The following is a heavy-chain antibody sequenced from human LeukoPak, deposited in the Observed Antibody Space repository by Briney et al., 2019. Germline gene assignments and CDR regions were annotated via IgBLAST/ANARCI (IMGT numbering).Heavy chain of an antibody. CDR2: IYYSGST. CDR3: ARARGFLEWLFMDPTQDYYYMDV. V-gene: IGHV4-59*01. D-gene: IGHD3-3*01. Sequence: SETLSLSCTVSKGSISSYDWSWIRQPAGKGLEWIGYIYYSGSTNYNPSLKSRVTISVDTSKNQFSLKLSSVTAADTAVYYCARARGFLEWLFMDPTQDYYYMDVWGKGTTVTVSS. CDR1: KGSISSYD. J-gene: IGHJ6*03.